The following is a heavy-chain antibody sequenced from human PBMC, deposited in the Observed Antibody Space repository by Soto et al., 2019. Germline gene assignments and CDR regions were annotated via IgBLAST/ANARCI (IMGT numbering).Heavy chain of an antibody. D-gene: IGHD3-3*01. CDR2: IKQDGSEK. J-gene: IGHJ6*02. CDR3: ARNYYDFWSGLYYYYYYGMDV. CDR1: GFTFSIYW. Sequence: GGSLRLSCAASGFTFSIYWMSWVRQAPGKGLEWVANIKQDGSEKYYVDSVKGRFTISRDNAKNSLYLQMNSLRAEDTAVYYCARNYYDFWSGLYYYYYYGMDVWGQGTTVTVSS. V-gene: IGHV3-7*01.